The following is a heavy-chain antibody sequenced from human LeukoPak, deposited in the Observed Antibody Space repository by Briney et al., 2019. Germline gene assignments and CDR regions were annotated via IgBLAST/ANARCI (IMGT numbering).Heavy chain of an antibody. D-gene: IGHD2-15*01. V-gene: IGHV4-34*01. Sequence: SETLSLTCAVYGGSFSGYYWTWIRQPPGKGLEWIGEISHSGRANYNPSLKSRVTISVDTSKNQFSLKLSSVTAADTAVYYCARGYCSGGSCYSYYYYNYMDVWGKGTTVTVSS. CDR3: ARGYCSGGSCYSYYYYNYMDV. J-gene: IGHJ6*03. CDR2: ISHSGRA. CDR1: GGSFSGYY.